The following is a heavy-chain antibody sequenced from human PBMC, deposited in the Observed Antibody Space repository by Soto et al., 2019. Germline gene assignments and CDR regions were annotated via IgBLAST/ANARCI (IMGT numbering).Heavy chain of an antibody. D-gene: IGHD6-13*01. CDR3: AREGVSLIRHNYYYYGMDV. Sequence: GESLKISCKGSGYSFTSYWISWVRQMPGKGLEWMGRIDPSDSYTNYSPSFQGHVTISADKSISTAYLQWSSLKASDTAMYYCAREGVSLIRHNYYYYGMDVWGQGTTVTVSS. CDR2: IDPSDSYT. CDR1: GYSFTSYW. V-gene: IGHV5-10-1*01. J-gene: IGHJ6*02.